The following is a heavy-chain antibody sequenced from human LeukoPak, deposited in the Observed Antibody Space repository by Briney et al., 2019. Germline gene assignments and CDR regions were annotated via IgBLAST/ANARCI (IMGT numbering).Heavy chain of an antibody. CDR1: GFTFSDYY. CDR3: ARDPYSGLFDY. D-gene: IGHD4-11*01. Sequence: GGSLRLSCAASGFTFSDYYMSWIRQAPGKGLEWVSYISSSGSTIYYADSVKGRFTISRDNAKNSLYPQMNSLRAEDTAVYYCARDPYSGLFDYWGQGTLVTVSS. CDR2: ISSSGSTI. V-gene: IGHV3-11*04. J-gene: IGHJ4*02.